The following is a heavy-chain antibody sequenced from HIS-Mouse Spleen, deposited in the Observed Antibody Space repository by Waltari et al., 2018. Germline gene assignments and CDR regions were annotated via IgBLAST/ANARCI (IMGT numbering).Heavy chain of an antibody. CDR3: ARGIHYGDYAGLYYYYGMDV. Sequence: QLQLQESGPGLVKPSETLSLTCTVSGGSISSSSYYWGWIRQPPGKGLEWMGRIIPILGIANDAQKFQDRVTITADKATSTAYMELSSLRSEDTAVYYCARGIHYGDYAGLYYYYGMDVWGQGTTVTVSS. J-gene: IGHJ6*02. CDR2: IIPILGIA. D-gene: IGHD4-17*01. V-gene: IGHV1-69*09. CDR1: GGSISSSS.